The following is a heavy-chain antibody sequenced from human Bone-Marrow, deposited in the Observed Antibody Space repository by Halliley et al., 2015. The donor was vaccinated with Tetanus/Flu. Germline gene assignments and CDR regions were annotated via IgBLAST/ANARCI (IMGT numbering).Heavy chain of an antibody. CDR3: ARGHGVVVCAYRFDL. V-gene: IGHV1-8*01. CDR1: GYTFTNYD. Sequence: QVQLVQSGAEVKKPGASVKVSCKASGYTFTNYDINWVRQAAGQRLEWMGWVNPNTGNTAYGQKFQGRVIMTTNISISSVYMELTNLRADDTAIYYCARGHGVVVCAYRFDLWGRGTLVTVPS. CDR2: VNPNTGNT. D-gene: IGHD2-21*01. J-gene: IGHJ4*02.